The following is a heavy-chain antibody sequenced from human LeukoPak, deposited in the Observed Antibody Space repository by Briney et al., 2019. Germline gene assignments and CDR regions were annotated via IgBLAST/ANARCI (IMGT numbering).Heavy chain of an antibody. CDR2: VHYSGNT. Sequence: SETLSLTCTVSGGSISSYYCSWIRQPPGKGLEWIGYVHYSGNTNYNPSLKSRVAMSVDTSKNQFSLKLISVTAADTAVYYCVGWQQLLFEDWGQGTLVTVSS. CDR3: VGWQQLLFED. V-gene: IGHV4-59*01. CDR1: GGSISSYY. J-gene: IGHJ4*02. D-gene: IGHD6-13*01.